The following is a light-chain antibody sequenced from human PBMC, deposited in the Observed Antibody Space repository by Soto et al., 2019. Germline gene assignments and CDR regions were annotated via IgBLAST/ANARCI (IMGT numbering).Light chain of an antibody. V-gene: IGKV3-15*01. CDR1: QSVSSN. Sequence: EIVMTQSPATLSVSPGERATLSCRASQSVSSNLAWYQQKPGQAPRLLIYGATTRATGIPARFSGSGSGTEFTLTISSLQSEDFAFYYCQHYNTWPLTFGGGTKVEI. CDR3: QHYNTWPLT. CDR2: GAT. J-gene: IGKJ4*01.